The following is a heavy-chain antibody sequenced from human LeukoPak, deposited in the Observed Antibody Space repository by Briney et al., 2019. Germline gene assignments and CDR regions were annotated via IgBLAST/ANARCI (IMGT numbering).Heavy chain of an antibody. Sequence: SETLSLTCTVSGGSISSSSYYWGWIRQPPGKGLEWIGSIYYSGSTYYNPSLKSRVTISVDTSKNQLSLKLSSVTAADTAVYYCARDSPHRTYYDFWSGHKDVWGKGTTVTVSS. D-gene: IGHD3-3*01. J-gene: IGHJ6*04. CDR1: GGSISSSSYY. CDR2: IYYSGST. CDR3: ARDSPHRTYYDFWSGHKDV. V-gene: IGHV4-39*07.